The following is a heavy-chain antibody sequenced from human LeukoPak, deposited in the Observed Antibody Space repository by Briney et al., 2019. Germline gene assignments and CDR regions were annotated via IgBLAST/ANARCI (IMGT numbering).Heavy chain of an antibody. CDR2: LIPIFSTT. CDR3: AREGSLVGVRGFAV. J-gene: IGHJ4*02. CDR1: GYTFNTFT. V-gene: IGHV1-69*08. D-gene: IGHD1-26*01. Sequence: SVRVSCKAFGYTFNTFTITWVRQAPGQGLEWVGNLIPIFSTTNYAQKFQGRVTITADISTSTAYMELTSLIFEDTAVYYCAREGSLVGVRGFAVWDEGRPVTVSS.